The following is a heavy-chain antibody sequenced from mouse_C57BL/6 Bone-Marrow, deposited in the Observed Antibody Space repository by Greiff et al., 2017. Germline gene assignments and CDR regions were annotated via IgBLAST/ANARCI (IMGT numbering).Heavy chain of an antibody. Sequence: EVKVVESGGGLVQPGGSLKLSCAASGFTFSDYGMAWVRQAPRKGPEWVAFISNLAYSIYYADTVTGRFTISRENAKNTLYLEMSSLRSEDTAMYYCARTNYGGFAYWGQGTLVTVSA. D-gene: IGHD1-1*01. CDR1: GFTFSDYG. CDR3: ARTNYGGFAY. V-gene: IGHV5-15*01. J-gene: IGHJ3*01. CDR2: ISNLAYSI.